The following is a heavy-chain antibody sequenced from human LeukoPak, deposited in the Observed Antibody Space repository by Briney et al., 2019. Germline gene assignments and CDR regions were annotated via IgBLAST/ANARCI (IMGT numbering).Heavy chain of an antibody. D-gene: IGHD2-15*01. V-gene: IGHV3-30*01. CDR2: ISYDGSNK. CDR1: GFTFSSYA. J-gene: IGHJ4*02. Sequence: GRSLRLSCAASGFTFSSYAMHWVRQAPGKGLEWVAVISYDGSNKYYADSVKGRFTISRDNSKDTLYLQMNSLRAEDTAVYYCARGGYFDYWGQGTLVTVSS. CDR3: ARGGYFDY.